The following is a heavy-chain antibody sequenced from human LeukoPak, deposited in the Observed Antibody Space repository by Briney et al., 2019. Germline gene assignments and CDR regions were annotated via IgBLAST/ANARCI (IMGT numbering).Heavy chain of an antibody. CDR1: GGSISGYY. V-gene: IGHV4-4*07. J-gene: IGHJ5*02. CDR2: VYTSGNT. CDR3: ARDNPAGP. Sequence: SETLSLTCTVSGGSISGYYWRWLRQSAAKGLEWIGRVYTSGNTNYNPSFKSRVTMSIDTSKKQFSLKLYSVTVADTAEYYCARDNPAGPWGQGTLVTVSS. D-gene: IGHD1-14*01.